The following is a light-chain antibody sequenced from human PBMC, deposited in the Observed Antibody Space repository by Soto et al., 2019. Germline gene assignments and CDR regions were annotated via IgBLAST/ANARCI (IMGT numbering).Light chain of an antibody. Sequence: DIVMTQSPLSLPVTPGEPASISCRSSQSLLHRNGFNYLEWYLQRPGQSPQLLIDLASDRASGGPDRFSGSGSGTDFTLKISRVEAEDVGVYYCMQSLQTPWTFGQGTTVEIK. CDR2: LAS. CDR1: QSLLHRNGFNY. J-gene: IGKJ1*01. V-gene: IGKV2-28*01. CDR3: MQSLQTPWT.